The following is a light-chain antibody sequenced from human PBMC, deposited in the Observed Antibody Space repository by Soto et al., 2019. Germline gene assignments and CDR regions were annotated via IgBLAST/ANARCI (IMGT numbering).Light chain of an antibody. CDR1: SSNIGSNY. CDR2: RNN. Sequence: QSVLTQPPSASGTPGQRVTISCSGSSSNIGSNYVYWYQQLPGTAPKLLIYRNNQRPSGVPDRFSGSKSGTSASLAISRLRSEDEADYYCAAWDDSLSGLVFGGGTKLTVL. CDR3: AAWDDSLSGLV. J-gene: IGLJ2*01. V-gene: IGLV1-47*01.